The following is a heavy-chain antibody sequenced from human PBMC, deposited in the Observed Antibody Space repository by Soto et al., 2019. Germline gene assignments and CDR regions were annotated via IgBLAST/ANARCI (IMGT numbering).Heavy chain of an antibody. Sequence: EMQLVESGGGLVQPGGSLRLSCAASGFTFSSYEMHWVRQAPGKGLEWISYISSTGSGTLYADSVRGRFTMSRDNTKTSVSLQMSILRAEDTAVYYCLRDLHDPLATAALRVANWGQGTQVTVSS. CDR1: GFTFSSYE. D-gene: IGHD2-21*02. CDR3: LRDLHDPLATAALRVAN. V-gene: IGHV3-48*03. J-gene: IGHJ4*02. CDR2: ISSTGSGT.